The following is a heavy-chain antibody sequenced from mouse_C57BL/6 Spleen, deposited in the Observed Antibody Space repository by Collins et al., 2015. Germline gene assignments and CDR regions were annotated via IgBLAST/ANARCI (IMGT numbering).Heavy chain of an antibody. D-gene: IGHD2-3*01. CDR1: GYTFTSYW. CDR2: INPSNGRT. CDR3: ASIDGYYAY. J-gene: IGHJ3*01. V-gene: IGHV1S81*02. Sequence: QVQLQQPGAELVKPGASVKLSCKASGYTFTSYWMHWVKQRPGQGLEWIGEINPSNGRTNYNEKFKSKATLTVDKSSSTAYTQLSSLTSEDSAVYYCASIDGYYAYWGQGTLVTVSA.